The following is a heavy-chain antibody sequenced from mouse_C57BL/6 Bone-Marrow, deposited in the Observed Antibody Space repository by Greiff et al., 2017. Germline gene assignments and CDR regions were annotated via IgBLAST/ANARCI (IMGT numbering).Heavy chain of an antibody. CDR1: GYTFTSYW. D-gene: IGHD1-1*01. CDR3: ARGDYYGSSYRAGCAY. J-gene: IGHJ3*01. V-gene: IGHV1-61*01. CDR2: IYPSDSET. Sequence: QVQLQQPGAELVRPGSSVKLSCKASGYTFTSYWMDWVKQRPGQGLEWIGNIYPSDSETHYNQKFKDKATLTEDKSSSTAYMQVSSLTSEDSAVYYCARGDYYGSSYRAGCAYWGQGTLVTVSA.